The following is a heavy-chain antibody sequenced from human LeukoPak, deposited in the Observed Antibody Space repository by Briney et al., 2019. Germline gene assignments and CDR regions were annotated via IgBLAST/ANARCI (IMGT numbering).Heavy chain of an antibody. D-gene: IGHD2-2*01. Sequence: PGGSLRLSCAASGFTFSDYYMSWLRQAPGKGQEWVSYISSDSSTIYYADSVKGRFTISRDNAKNSLYLQMNSLRTEDTAVYYCANTEYQRLGTDYWGQGTLVTVSS. CDR1: GFTFSDYY. CDR2: ISSDSSTI. CDR3: ANTEYQRLGTDY. V-gene: IGHV3-11*04. J-gene: IGHJ4*02.